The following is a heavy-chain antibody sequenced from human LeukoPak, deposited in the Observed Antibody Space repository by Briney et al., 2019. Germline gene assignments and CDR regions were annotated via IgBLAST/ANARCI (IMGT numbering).Heavy chain of an antibody. CDR3: ARDRREYCSSTSCYRGTNWFDP. J-gene: IGHJ5*02. CDR1: GYTFTSYG. D-gene: IGHD2-2*02. Sequence: ASVKVSCKASGYTFTSYGISWVRQAPGQGLEWMGWSSAYNGNTNYAQKLQGRVTMTTDTSTSTAYMELSSLRSEDTAVYYCARDRREYCSSTSCYRGTNWFDPWGQGTLVTVSS. CDR2: SSAYNGNT. V-gene: IGHV1-18*01.